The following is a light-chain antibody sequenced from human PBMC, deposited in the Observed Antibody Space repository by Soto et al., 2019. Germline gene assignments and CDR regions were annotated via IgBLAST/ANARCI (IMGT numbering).Light chain of an antibody. V-gene: IGKV3-20*01. J-gene: IGKJ1*01. Sequence: EIVLTQSPGTVSLSPGVRATLSCRANQSVSSNSLAWFQQKPGQAPRLLIYGASNRATGIPDRFSGSGSGTDFTLTISRLEPEDFAVYYCQQYTGLPRTFGQGTKVDI. CDR1: QSVSSNS. CDR2: GAS. CDR3: QQYTGLPRT.